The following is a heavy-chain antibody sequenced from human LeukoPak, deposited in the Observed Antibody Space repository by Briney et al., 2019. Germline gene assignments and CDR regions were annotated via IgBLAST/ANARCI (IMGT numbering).Heavy chain of an antibody. CDR1: GGSFSGYY. D-gene: IGHD2-15*01. Sequence: SETLSLTCAVYGGSFSGYYWSWIRQPPGKGLEWVGEINHSGSTNYNPSLKSRVTISVGTSKNQFSLKLSAVTAADTAVYYCARGGSVVVVAATPYNWFDPWGQGTLVTVSS. CDR3: ARGGSVVVVAATPYNWFDP. V-gene: IGHV4-34*01. CDR2: INHSGST. J-gene: IGHJ5*02.